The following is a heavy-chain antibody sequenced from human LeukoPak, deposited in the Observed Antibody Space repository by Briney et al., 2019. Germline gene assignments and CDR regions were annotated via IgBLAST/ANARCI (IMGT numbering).Heavy chain of an antibody. J-gene: IGHJ4*02. CDR2: VNLQGST. Sequence: SETLSLTCGVSGGSTSNTNWRTWFRQPPGKGLEWIGEVNLQGSTNYNPSLKSRVAISVDKSENHISLKLTSVTAADTAVYYCAREGGPYRPLDYSGQGTLVTVAS. CDR1: GGSTSNTNW. V-gene: IGHV4-4*02. CDR3: AREGGPYRPLDY.